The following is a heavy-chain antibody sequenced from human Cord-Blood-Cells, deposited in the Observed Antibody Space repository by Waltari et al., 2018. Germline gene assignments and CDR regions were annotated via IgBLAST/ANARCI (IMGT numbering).Heavy chain of an antibody. CDR1: GGSISSSSYY. J-gene: IGHJ4*02. V-gene: IGHV4-39*01. D-gene: IGHD3-10*01. CDR3: ARHEPPYIYGSGSYYNGDY. CDR2: IYYRGRT. Sequence: QLQLQESGPGLVKPSETLSLTCTVSGGSISSSSYYWGWIRQPPAKGLEWSGSIYYRGRTYHNPSRKSPVTISVDTSKNQFALTLRSVTAASTAVYYCARHEPPYIYGSGSYYNGDYWGQGTLVTVSS.